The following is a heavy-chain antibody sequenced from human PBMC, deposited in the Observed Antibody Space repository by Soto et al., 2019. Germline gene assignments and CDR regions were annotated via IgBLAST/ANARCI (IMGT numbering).Heavy chain of an antibody. CDR1: GGTFSSYT. Sequence: GPPVKVSCKASGGTFSSYTISWVRQAPGQGLEWMGRIIPILGIANYAQKFQGRVTITADKSTSTAYMELSSLRSEDTAVYYCARGGIVVATINDYFDYWGQGTLVTVSS. V-gene: IGHV1-69*02. CDR3: ARGGIVVATINDYFDY. J-gene: IGHJ4*02. D-gene: IGHD5-12*01. CDR2: IIPILGIA.